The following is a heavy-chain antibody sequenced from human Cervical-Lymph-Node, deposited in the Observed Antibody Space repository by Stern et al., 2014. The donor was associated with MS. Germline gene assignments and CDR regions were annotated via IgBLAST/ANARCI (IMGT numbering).Heavy chain of an antibody. Sequence: QVTLRESGPTLVKPTQTLTLTCTFSGFSLSASGVGVGWIRQPPGKALEWLGLTYWAGDKRYSPSLKNRLTITKDPSKNQGVLTMTAMDPVDTATYYCAHRPGGCVGGSCRADDAFDIWGQGTMITVSS. J-gene: IGHJ3*02. V-gene: IGHV2-5*02. CDR3: AHRPGGCVGGSCRADDAFDI. D-gene: IGHD2-15*01. CDR2: TYWAGDK. CDR1: GFSLSASGVG.